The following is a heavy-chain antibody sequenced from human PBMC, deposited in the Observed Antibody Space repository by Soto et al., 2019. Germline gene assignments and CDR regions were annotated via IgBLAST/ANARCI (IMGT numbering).Heavy chain of an antibody. J-gene: IGHJ4*02. V-gene: IGHV3-23*01. Sequence: GGSLRLSCETSGFSFSSCVMTWVRQAPGKGLEWVSVTTKSGDTDYADSVKGRFTISRDNSRNAVYLQMNSLRAEDTAVYYCAKGLLNGRWYAAVWGQGTLVTVSS. CDR1: GFSFSSCV. D-gene: IGHD6-13*01. CDR2: TTKSGDT. CDR3: AKGLLNGRWYAAV.